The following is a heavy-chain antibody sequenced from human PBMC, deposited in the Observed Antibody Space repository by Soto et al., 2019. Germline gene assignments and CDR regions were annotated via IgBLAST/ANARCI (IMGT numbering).Heavy chain of an antibody. CDR3: ARDTSGYRYDWVKYYFYY. CDR2: INAYNGNT. CDR1: GYSFNIYG. V-gene: IGHV1-18*01. Sequence: ASVKVSCKASGYSFNIYGISWVRQAPGQGLEWMGWINAYNGNTNYAQKFQGRVTMTADTSTSTANMQLRSLRSDDTAVYYCARDTSGYRYDWVKYYFYYCGQGTLVTVSS. D-gene: IGHD5-18*01. J-gene: IGHJ4*02.